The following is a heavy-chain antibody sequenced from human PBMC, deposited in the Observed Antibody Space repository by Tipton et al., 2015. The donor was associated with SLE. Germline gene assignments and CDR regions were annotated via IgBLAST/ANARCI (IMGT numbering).Heavy chain of an antibody. Sequence: TLSLTCTVSGYSISSGYYWSWIRQPPGKGLEWIGYIYHSGSTNYNPSLKSRVTISINTSKNQFSLNLSSVTAADTAVYFCARGVRYSSGQSAFDIWGQGTMVSVSS. CDR1: GYSISSGYY. J-gene: IGHJ3*02. CDR3: ARGVRYSSGQSAFDI. CDR2: IYHSGST. V-gene: IGHV4-38-2*02. D-gene: IGHD6-25*01.